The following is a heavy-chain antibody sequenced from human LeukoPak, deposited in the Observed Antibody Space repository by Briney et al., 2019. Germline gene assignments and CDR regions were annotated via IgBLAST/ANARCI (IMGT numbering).Heavy chain of an antibody. CDR1: GFTFSSYA. D-gene: IGHD3-10*01. CDR2: ISNSGGST. CDR3: AKRASGSGTSLYYFDY. V-gene: IGHV3-23*01. J-gene: IGHJ4*02. Sequence: PGGSLRLSCAASGFTFSSYAMSWVRQAPGKGLEWVSVISNSGGSTFYADSVKGRFTISRDNSKNTLYLQMNSLRAEDTAVYYCAKRASGSGTSLYYFDYWGREPWSPSPQ.